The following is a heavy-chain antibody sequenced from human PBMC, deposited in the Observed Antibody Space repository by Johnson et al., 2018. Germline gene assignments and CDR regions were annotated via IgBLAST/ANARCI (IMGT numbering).Heavy chain of an antibody. J-gene: IGHJ6*02. CDR2: ISYDGRNK. CDR1: GFTFSSYG. V-gene: IGHV3-30*18. CDR3: AKDSGAPGAPPNYYGMDV. D-gene: IGHD3-10*01. Sequence: QVQLVQSGGGVVQPGRSLRLSCAASGFTFSSYGMHWVRQAPGKGLEWVAVISYDGRNKYYAYSVKGRFPISRDNSKNTLYLQMTSLGAEDTAVDYWAKDSGAPGAPPNYYGMDVWGQGTTVTVSS.